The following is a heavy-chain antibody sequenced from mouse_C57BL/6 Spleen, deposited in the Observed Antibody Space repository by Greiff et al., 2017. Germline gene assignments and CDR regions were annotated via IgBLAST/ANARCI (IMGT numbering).Heavy chain of an antibody. CDR3: ARHDYDGYWDY. CDR2: ISGGGGNT. V-gene: IGHV5-9*01. D-gene: IGHD2-3*01. CDR1: GFTFSSYT. J-gene: IGHJ2*01. Sequence: EVKLMESGGGLVKPGGSLKLSCAASGFTFSSYTMSWVRQTPEKRLEWVATISGGGGNTYYPDSVKGRFTISRGNAKNTLYLQMSSLRSEDTTLYYCARHDYDGYWDYWGQGTTLTVSS.